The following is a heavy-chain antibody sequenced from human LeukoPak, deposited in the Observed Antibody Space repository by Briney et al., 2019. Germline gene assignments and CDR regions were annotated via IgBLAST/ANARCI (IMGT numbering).Heavy chain of an antibody. Sequence: ASVKVSCKASGYTFTSYAMHWVRQAPGQRLEWMGWINAGNGNTKYSQKFQGRVTITGDTSASTAYMELSSLRSEDTAVYYCARVKAARAVAGTFDYWGQGTLVTVSS. J-gene: IGHJ4*02. V-gene: IGHV1-3*01. D-gene: IGHD6-19*01. CDR2: INAGNGNT. CDR1: GYTFTSYA. CDR3: ARVKAARAVAGTFDY.